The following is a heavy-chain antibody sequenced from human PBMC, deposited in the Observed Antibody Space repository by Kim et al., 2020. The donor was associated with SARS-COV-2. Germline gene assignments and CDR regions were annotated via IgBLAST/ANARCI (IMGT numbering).Heavy chain of an antibody. Sequence: SETLSLTCTVSGGSMTESYYWTWIRQPPGKGLDYIGYIYYDGSANYNPSLRSRDTLSLDTSKKKYSLKLTSVTAADTAIYFCARQKVVNFFDYWGQGILV. D-gene: IGHD3-22*01. CDR2: IYYDGSA. J-gene: IGHJ4*02. V-gene: IGHV4-59*08. CDR1: GGSMTESYY. CDR3: ARQKVVNFFDY.